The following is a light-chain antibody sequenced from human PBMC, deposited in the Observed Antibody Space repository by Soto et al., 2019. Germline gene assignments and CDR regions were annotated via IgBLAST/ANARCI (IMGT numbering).Light chain of an antibody. CDR1: QSPVSGDGNTY. CDR3: TQASQFPYT. Sequence: IVMTQTPLASVTRGQPASISCMCIQSPVSGDGNTYLSWLQQRPGQPPRPLIYRISNRFSGVPDRFSGSGAGTEFTLRISRVEAEDVGVYYCTQASQFPYTFGQGTKVDIK. V-gene: IGKV2-24*01. J-gene: IGKJ2*01. CDR2: RIS.